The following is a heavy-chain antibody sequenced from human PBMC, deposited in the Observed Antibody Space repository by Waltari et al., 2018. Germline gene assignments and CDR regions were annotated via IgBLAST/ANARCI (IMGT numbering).Heavy chain of an antibody. CDR1: GFTFSSYG. D-gene: IGHD7-27*01. CDR3: ATGGWGFYLDN. J-gene: IGHJ4*02. CDR2: ISSTGTYT. Sequence: EVQLVASGGGLVKPGGSLRLTCAASGFTFSSYGMNWVRQAQGKGLEWISSISSTGTYTHYADSVKGRFTISRDNAKNSLYLQMNSLRAEDTGVYWCATGGWGFYLDNWGQGTLVTFSS. V-gene: IGHV3-21*01.